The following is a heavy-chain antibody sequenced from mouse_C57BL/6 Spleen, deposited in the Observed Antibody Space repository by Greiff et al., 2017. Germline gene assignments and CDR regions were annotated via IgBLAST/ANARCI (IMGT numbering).Heavy chain of an antibody. J-gene: IGHJ4*01. CDR1: GFTFSDAW. D-gene: IGHD2-2*01. CDR3: TRLYGYDEGDAMDY. Sequence: EVKVEESGGGLVQPGGSMKLSCAASGFTFSDAWMDWVRQSPEKGLEWVAEIRNKANNHATYYAESVKGRFIISRDDSKSSVYLQMNSLRAEDTGIYYCTRLYGYDEGDAMDYWGQGTSVTVSS. V-gene: IGHV6-6*01. CDR2: IRNKANNHAT.